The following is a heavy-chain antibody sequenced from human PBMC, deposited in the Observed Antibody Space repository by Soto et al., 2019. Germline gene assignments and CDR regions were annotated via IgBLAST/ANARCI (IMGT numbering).Heavy chain of an antibody. CDR1: GYTFTSYD. Sequence: QVQLVQSGAEGKKPGASVKVYCKASGYTFTSYDINWVRQATGQGLEWMGWMNPNSGNTGYAQKFQGRVTMTRNTSISTAYMELSSLRSEDTAVYYCARGINYYASGDDVFDIWGQGTMVTVSS. CDR2: MNPNSGNT. D-gene: IGHD3-10*01. J-gene: IGHJ3*02. V-gene: IGHV1-8*01. CDR3: ARGINYYASGDDVFDI.